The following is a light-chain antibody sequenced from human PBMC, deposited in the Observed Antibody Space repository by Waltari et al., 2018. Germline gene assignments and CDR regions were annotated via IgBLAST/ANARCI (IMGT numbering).Light chain of an antibody. V-gene: IGLV8-61*01. Sequence: QTVVTQGPSLSVSAGGTVTLTCALSSGSLSSTSYAIWYKQSPGPTPRTLVFKANLRSSGVPVRFGGSVRGTNALLIITGAQAEDESTYYCLLYMGSGIWVFGGGTKLTVL. J-gene: IGLJ3*02. CDR2: KAN. CDR3: LLYMGSGIWV. CDR1: SGSLSSTSY.